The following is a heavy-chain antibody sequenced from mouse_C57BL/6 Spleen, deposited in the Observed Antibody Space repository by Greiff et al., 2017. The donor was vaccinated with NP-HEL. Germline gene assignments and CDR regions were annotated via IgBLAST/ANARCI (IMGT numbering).Heavy chain of an antibody. J-gene: IGHJ3*01. CDR2: IHPNSGST. Sequence: VQLQESGAELVKPGASVKLSCKASGYTFTSYWMHWVKQRPGQGLEWIGMIHPNSGSTNYNEKFKSKATLTVDKSSSTAYMQLSSLTSEDSAVYYCAIGGGYGSSAWFAYWGQGTLVTVSA. CDR1: GYTFTSYW. CDR3: AIGGGYGSSAWFAY. V-gene: IGHV1-64*01. D-gene: IGHD1-1*01.